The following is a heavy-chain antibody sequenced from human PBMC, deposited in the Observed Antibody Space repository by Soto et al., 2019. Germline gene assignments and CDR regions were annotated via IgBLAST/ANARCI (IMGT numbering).Heavy chain of an antibody. CDR1: GGTFSSYT. J-gene: IGHJ2*01. V-gene: IGHV1-69*02. CDR3: ARGLNCSSTSCYYWYFDL. Sequence: QVQLVQSGAEVQKPGSSVKVSCKASGGTFSSYTISWVRQAPGQGLEWMGRIIPILGIANYAQKFQGRVTITADKSTSTAYMELSSLRSEDTAVYYCARGLNCSSTSCYYWYFDLWGRGTLVTVSS. CDR2: IIPILGIA. D-gene: IGHD2-2*01.